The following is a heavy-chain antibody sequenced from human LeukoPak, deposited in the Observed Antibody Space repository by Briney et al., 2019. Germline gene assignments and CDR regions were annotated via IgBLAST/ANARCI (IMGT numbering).Heavy chain of an antibody. CDR1: GYGFMTYW. J-gene: IGHJ3*02. D-gene: IGHD3-22*01. V-gene: IGHV5-51*01. CDR3: AGLSMIDTFDI. Sequence: GESLKISCQASGYGFMTYWIGWVRQMPGKGLEWMAIIYPGDSDTKYSPSFQDQVTISADKSINTAYLHWRSLKASDTAMYYCAGLSMIDTFDIWGLGTMVTVSS. CDR2: IYPGDSDT.